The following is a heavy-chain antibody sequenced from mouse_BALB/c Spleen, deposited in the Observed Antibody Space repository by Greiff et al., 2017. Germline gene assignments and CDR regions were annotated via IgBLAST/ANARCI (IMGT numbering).Heavy chain of an antibody. Sequence: QVQLQQSGPGLVAPSQSLSITCTVSGFSLTSYGVHWVRQPPGKGLEWLGVIWAGGSTNYNSALMSRLSISKDNSKSQVFLKMNSLQTDDTAMYYCAREYRYETYAMDYWGQGTSVTVSS. D-gene: IGHD2-14*01. CDR2: IWAGGST. J-gene: IGHJ4*01. CDR1: GFSLTSYG. V-gene: IGHV2-9*02. CDR3: AREYRYETYAMDY.